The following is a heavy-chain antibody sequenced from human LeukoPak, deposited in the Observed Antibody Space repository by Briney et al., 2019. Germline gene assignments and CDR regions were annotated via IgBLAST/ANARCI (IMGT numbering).Heavy chain of an antibody. CDR2: INPNSGGT. Sequence: ASVKVSCKASGYTFTGYYMHWVRQAPGQGLEWMGWINPNSGGTNYAQKFQGRVTMTRDTSISTAYMELSRLRSDDTAVYYCARDVISSSWPDYWGQGTLVTVSS. J-gene: IGHJ4*02. D-gene: IGHD6-13*01. V-gene: IGHV1-2*02. CDR3: ARDVISSSWPDY. CDR1: GYTFTGYY.